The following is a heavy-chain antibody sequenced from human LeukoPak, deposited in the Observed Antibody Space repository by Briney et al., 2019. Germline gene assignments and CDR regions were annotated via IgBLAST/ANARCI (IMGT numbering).Heavy chain of an antibody. V-gene: IGHV4-61*01. Sequence: SETLSLTCTVSGGSVSSGTYYWSWIRQPPGEGLEWIGYIYYSGSTNYNPSLKSRVTISVDTSKNQFSLKLSSVTAADTAVYYCARVEMVGEVSPFDIWGQGTMVTVSS. CDR3: ARVEMVGEVSPFDI. CDR1: GGSVSSGTYY. J-gene: IGHJ3*02. CDR2: IYYSGST. D-gene: IGHD3-10*02.